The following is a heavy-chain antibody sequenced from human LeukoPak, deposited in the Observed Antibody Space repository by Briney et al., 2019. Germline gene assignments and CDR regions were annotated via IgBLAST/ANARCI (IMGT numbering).Heavy chain of an antibody. CDR1: GFTFSSYA. CDR3: AAQLAARPIDY. D-gene: IGHD6-6*01. Sequence: GGSLRLSCAASGFTFSSYAMSWVRQAPGKVLEWVSAISGSGGSTYYADSVKGRFTISRDNSKNTLYLQMNSLRAEDTAVYYCAAQLAARPIDYWGQGTLVTVSS. CDR2: ISGSGGST. V-gene: IGHV3-23*01. J-gene: IGHJ4*02.